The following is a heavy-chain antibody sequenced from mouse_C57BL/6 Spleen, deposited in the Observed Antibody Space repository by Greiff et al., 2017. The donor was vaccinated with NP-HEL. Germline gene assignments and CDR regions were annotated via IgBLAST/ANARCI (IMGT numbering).Heavy chain of an antibody. CDR1: GYTFTDYY. CDR3: ATPSAVSYYFDY. CDR2: IYPGSGNT. J-gene: IGHJ2*01. D-gene: IGHD3-3*01. Sequence: VQLQQSGAELVRPGASVKLSCKASGYTFTDYYINWVKQRPGQGLEWIARIYPGSGNTYYNEKFKGKATLTAEKSSSTAYMQLSSLTSEDSAVYFCATPSAVSYYFDYWGQGTTLTVSS. V-gene: IGHV1-76*01.